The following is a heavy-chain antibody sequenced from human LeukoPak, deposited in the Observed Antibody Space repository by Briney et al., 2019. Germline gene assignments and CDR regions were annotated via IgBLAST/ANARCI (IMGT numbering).Heavy chain of an antibody. J-gene: IGHJ3*02. V-gene: IGHV3-30*02. CDR1: GFFFSSYG. CDR2: IWYDGTNK. D-gene: IGHD4-17*01. Sequence: GSLRLSCAASGFFFSSYGMHWVRQAPGKGLEWVALIWYDGTNKYYTDSVKGRFTISRDNSKNTLYLQMNSLRAEDTAVYYCARYYGDYVGDAFDIWGQGTMVTVSS. CDR3: ARYYGDYVGDAFDI.